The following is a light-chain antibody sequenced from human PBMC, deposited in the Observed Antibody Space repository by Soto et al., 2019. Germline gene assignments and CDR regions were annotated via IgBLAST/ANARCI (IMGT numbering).Light chain of an antibody. CDR2: GAS. CDR3: QHYGSSPPVT. Sequence: EIVLTQSPGTLSLSPGERATLSCRASQSVTNKYLAWYQQKPGQAPRLLIHGASSRATGVPDRFSGSGSGTDFTLTINRLEPEDFAVYFCQHYGSSPPVTFGQGTKVDNK. J-gene: IGKJ1*01. CDR1: QSVTNKY. V-gene: IGKV3-20*01.